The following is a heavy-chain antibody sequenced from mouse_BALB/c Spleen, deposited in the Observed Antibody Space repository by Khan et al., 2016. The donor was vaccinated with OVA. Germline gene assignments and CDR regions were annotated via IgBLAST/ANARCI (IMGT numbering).Heavy chain of an antibody. CDR2: INPSTGYT. CDR3: ARRGLQWDFDY. CDR1: GYTFINYW. J-gene: IGHJ2*01. Sequence: QVQLKQSGAELAKPGASVKMSCKASGYTFINYWIIWVKQRPGQGLEWIGYINPSTGYTEYNQNFKDKATLTADKSSSTAYMQLSSLTSEDSAVYYCARRGLQWDFDYWGQGTTLTVSS. D-gene: IGHD1-3*01. V-gene: IGHV1-7*01.